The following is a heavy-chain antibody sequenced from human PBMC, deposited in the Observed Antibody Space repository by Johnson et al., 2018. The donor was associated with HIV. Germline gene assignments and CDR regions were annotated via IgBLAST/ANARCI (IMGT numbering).Heavy chain of an antibody. V-gene: IGHV3-73*02. J-gene: IGHJ3*02. CDR3: TSMTTGKTPPVGAFDI. CDR2: IRSKANSYAT. D-gene: IGHD4-11*01. Sequence: VQLVESGGGLVQPGGSLKLSCAASGFTFSGSAMHWVRQASGKGLEWVGRIRSKANSYATAYAASVQGRFTISRDDSKNTAYLQMNSLKTEDPAVDYCTSMTTGKTPPVGAFDIWGQGTMFTVSS. CDR1: GFTFSGSA.